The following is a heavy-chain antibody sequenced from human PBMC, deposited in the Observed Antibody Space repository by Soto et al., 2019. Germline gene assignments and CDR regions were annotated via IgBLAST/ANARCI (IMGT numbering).Heavy chain of an antibody. CDR1: GFTFSGHN. J-gene: IGHJ4*02. CDR3: AKEKIASTVADFFDY. Sequence: GGSLRLSCAASGFTFSGHNMNWVRRAPGKGLEWVSHISTSGSRTHYADSVKGRFTISRDNSKNSLYLQMNSLTAEDTALYYCAKEKIASTVADFFDYWGEGTLVTVAS. V-gene: IGHV3-48*01. CDR2: ISTSGSRT. D-gene: IGHD6-19*01.